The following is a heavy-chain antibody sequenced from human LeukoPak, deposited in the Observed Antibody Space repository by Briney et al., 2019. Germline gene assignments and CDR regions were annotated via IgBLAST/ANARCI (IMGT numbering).Heavy chain of an antibody. D-gene: IGHD3-22*01. Sequence: SQTLSLTCVISGDSVSSNSAAWNWIRRSPSRGLQWLGRTYYRSKWYNDYAVSVKSRININPDTSKNQFSLHLNSVTPEDTAVYYCARASSSGTFGYWGQGTLVTVSS. V-gene: IGHV6-1*01. J-gene: IGHJ4*02. CDR3: ARASSSGTFGY. CDR1: GDSVSSNSAA. CDR2: TYYRSKWYN.